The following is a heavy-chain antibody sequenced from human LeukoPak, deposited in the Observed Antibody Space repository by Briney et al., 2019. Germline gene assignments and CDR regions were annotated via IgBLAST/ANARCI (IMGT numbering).Heavy chain of an antibody. CDR2: IGGSGDDT. CDR1: GFTFSNYG. CDR3: ARGVGLRPRWYFDY. Sequence: GGSLRLSCAASGFTFSNYGMSWVRQAPGKGLEWVSGIGGSGDDTYYADSVKGRFTVSRDNSKKTLYLQMNSLRAEDTALYYYARGVGLRPRWYFDYWGQGTRITVSS. J-gene: IGHJ4*02. V-gene: IGHV3-23*01. D-gene: IGHD1-26*01.